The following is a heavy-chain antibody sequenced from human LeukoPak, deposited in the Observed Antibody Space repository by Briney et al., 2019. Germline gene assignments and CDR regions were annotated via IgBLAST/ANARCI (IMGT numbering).Heavy chain of an antibody. CDR3: AKDKHEVVPAADEY. J-gene: IGHJ4*02. CDR2: IYSGGST. D-gene: IGHD2-2*01. CDR1: GFTVSSNY. V-gene: IGHV3-53*01. Sequence: GGSLRLSCAASGFTVSSNYMSWVRQAPGKGLEWVSVIYSGGSTYYADSVKGRFTISRDNSKNTLYLQMNSLRAEDTALYYCAKDKHEVVPAADEYWGQGTLVTVSS.